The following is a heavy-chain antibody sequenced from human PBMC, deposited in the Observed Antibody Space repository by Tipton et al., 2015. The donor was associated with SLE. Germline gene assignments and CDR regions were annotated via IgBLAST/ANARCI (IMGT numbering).Heavy chain of an antibody. V-gene: IGHV4-59*12. CDR1: GGSIRSYY. CDR3: ARVGVNYDVLTAYVPAAFDI. CDR2: ISYSGTT. J-gene: IGHJ3*02. D-gene: IGHD3-9*01. Sequence: TLSLTCTVSGGSIRSYYWGWLRQPPGQALEYIGFISYSGTTHYAPSLKSRVTITVDTYTNQFSLRLSSVTAADTAVYYCARVGVNYDVLTAYVPAAFDIWGQGTMVTVSS.